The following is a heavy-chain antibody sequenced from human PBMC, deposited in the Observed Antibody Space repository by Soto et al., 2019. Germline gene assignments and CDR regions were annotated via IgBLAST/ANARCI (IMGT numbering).Heavy chain of an antibody. CDR1: GYTFTSYG. J-gene: IGHJ5*02. V-gene: IGHV1-18*01. Sequence: ASVKVSCKASGYTFTSYGISWVRQAPGQGLEWMGWISAYNGNTNYAQKLQGRVTMTTDTSTSTAYMELRSLRSDDTAVYYCAITPGIAVAGTGWFAPWGQGTLVTVSS. D-gene: IGHD6-19*01. CDR3: AITPGIAVAGTGWFAP. CDR2: ISAYNGNT.